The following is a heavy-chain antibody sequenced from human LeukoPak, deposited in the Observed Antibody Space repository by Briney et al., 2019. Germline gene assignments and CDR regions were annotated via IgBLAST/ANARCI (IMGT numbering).Heavy chain of an antibody. Sequence: PGGSLRLSCAASGFTFSSYGMHWVRQAPGKGMEGGAFIRYDGINKYYPASLKRRLTISRDNSKNTLYLQMTSLRGDDTAVYYCAKEKNSYSSSSGQGYWGQGTLVTVSS. CDR2: IRYDGINK. J-gene: IGHJ4*02. CDR1: GFTFSSYG. D-gene: IGHD6-6*01. V-gene: IGHV3-30*02. CDR3: AKEKNSYSSSSGQGY.